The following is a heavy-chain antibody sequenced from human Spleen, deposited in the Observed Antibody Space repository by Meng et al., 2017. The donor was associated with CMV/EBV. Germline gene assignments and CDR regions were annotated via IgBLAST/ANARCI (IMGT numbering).Heavy chain of an antibody. CDR1: GGSFSGYY. Sequence: SETLSLTCAVYGGSFSGYYWSWIRQSPGKGLEWIGTIYYTETTYYSPSLQSRVTISIDTSKNQFSLKVTSVTAADTAVYYCARAHSDFWSGYYNFDSWGQGTLVTVSS. J-gene: IGHJ4*02. CDR2: IYYTETT. D-gene: IGHD3-3*01. V-gene: IGHV4-34*01. CDR3: ARAHSDFWSGYYNFDS.